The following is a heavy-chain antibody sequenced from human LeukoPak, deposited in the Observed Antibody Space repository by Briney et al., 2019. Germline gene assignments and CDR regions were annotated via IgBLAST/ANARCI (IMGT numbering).Heavy chain of an antibody. CDR1: GYSFTSYW. CDR3: ARSAAATGYCSGGSCYDY. Sequence: GESLKISCKGSGYSFTSYWIGWVRQMPGKGLEWMGIIYPGDSDTRYSPSFQGQVTISADKSISTAYLQWSSLKASDTAMYYCARSAAATGYCSGGSCYDYWGQGTLVTVSS. CDR2: IYPGDSDT. V-gene: IGHV5-51*01. J-gene: IGHJ4*02. D-gene: IGHD2-15*01.